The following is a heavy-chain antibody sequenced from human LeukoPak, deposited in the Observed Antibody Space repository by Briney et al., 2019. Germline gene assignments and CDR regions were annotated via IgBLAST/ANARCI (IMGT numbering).Heavy chain of an antibody. J-gene: IGHJ4*02. V-gene: IGHV3-30*18. CDR3: AKDIGIAVAGTPDY. CDR2: ISYDGSNK. Sequence: GRSLRLSCAASGFTFSSYGMHWVRQAPGKGLEWVAVISYDGSNKYYADSVNGRFTISRDNSKNTLYLQMNSLRAEDTAVYYCAKDIGIAVAGTPDYWGQGTLVTVSS. D-gene: IGHD6-19*01. CDR1: GFTFSSYG.